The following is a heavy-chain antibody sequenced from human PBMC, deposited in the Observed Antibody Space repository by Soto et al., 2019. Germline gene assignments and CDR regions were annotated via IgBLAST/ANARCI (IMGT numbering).Heavy chain of an antibody. Sequence: GGSLRLSCAASGFTFSSYAMSWVRQAPGKGLEWVSAISGSGGSTYYADSVKGRFTISRDNSKNTLYLQMNSLRAEDTAVYYCAKEGVNYDSSGYLDAFDIWGQGTMVTVSS. CDR1: GFTFSSYA. CDR2: ISGSGGST. V-gene: IGHV3-23*01. CDR3: AKEGVNYDSSGYLDAFDI. J-gene: IGHJ3*02. D-gene: IGHD3-22*01.